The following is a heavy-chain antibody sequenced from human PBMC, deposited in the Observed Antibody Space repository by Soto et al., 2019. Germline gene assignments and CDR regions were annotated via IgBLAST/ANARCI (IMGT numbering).Heavy chain of an antibody. CDR3: ARANALYI. V-gene: IGHV1-69*13. CDR1: GGTFSSFA. J-gene: IGHJ6*02. CDR2: TIPILGTA. D-gene: IGHD1-1*01. Sequence: SVKVSCKASGGTFSSFAINWVRQAPGQGPEWMGGTIPILGTANYAQKFQGRVTNIADETTNTASLELTSLRSQDTAVCYCARANALYILGQGTTVTGSS.